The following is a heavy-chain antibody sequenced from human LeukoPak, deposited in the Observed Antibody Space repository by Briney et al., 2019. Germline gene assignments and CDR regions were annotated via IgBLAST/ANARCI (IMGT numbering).Heavy chain of an antibody. CDR3: ARGYCSGGSCYGGDY. D-gene: IGHD2-15*01. CDR1: GFTFSHYE. V-gene: IGHV3-48*03. CDR2: ISSSGTTI. J-gene: IGHJ4*02. Sequence: PGGSLRLSCAASGFTFSHYEMNWVRQAPGKGLEWVSYISSSGTTIYYAERRFTISRDNAKNSLYLLMSSLRAEDTAIYYCARGYCSGGSCYGGDYWGQGTLVTVSS.